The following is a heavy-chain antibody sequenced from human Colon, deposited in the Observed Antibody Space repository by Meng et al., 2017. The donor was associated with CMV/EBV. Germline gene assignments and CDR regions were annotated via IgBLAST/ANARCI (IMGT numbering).Heavy chain of an antibody. CDR3: ARDSCSSTSCYYY. V-gene: IGHV3-21*01. CDR1: GFTFSSYS. CDR2: ISSSSSYI. J-gene: IGHJ4*02. Sequence: SCAASGFTFSSYSMNWVRQAPGKGLEWVSSISSSSSYIYYADSVKGRFTISRDNAKNSLYLQMNSLRAEDTAVYYCARDSCSSTSCYYYWGQGTLVTVSS. D-gene: IGHD2-2*01.